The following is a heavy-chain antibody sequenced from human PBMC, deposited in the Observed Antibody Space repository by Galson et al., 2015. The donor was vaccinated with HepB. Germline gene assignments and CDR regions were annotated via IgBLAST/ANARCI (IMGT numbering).Heavy chain of an antibody. D-gene: IGHD3-3*01. J-gene: IGHJ3*02. CDR2: ISTRGTSV. CDR3: ARDAEVLRWSASEFDI. CDR1: RFTFIGYS. Sequence: SLRLSCAASRFTFIGYSMNGVRQAPGKGLEWVSYISTRGTSVSYANAVKGRFTVSRDNAKKALYRQTNSLRAEDTAVYYCARDAEVLRWSASEFDIWGQGTMVTVAS. V-gene: IGHV3-48*04.